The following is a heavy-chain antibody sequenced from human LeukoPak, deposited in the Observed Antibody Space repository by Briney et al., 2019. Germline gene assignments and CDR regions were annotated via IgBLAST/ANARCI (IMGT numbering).Heavy chain of an antibody. CDR2: IWYDGSNK. CDR3: AREWDYYDSSGHNWFDP. CDR1: GFTFSSYG. J-gene: IGHJ5*02. V-gene: IGHV3-33*01. Sequence: PGGSLRLSCAASGFTFSSYGMHWVRQAPGKGLEWVAVIWYDGSNKYYADSVKGRFTISRDNSKNTLYLQMNSLRAEDTAVYYCAREWDYYDSSGHNWFDPWGQGTLVTVSS. D-gene: IGHD3-22*01.